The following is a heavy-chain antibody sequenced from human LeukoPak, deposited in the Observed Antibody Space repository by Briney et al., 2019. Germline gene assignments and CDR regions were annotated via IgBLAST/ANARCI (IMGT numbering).Heavy chain of an antibody. D-gene: IGHD2-2*01. CDR1: GGSISSGGYY. V-gene: IGHV4-30-2*01. CDR3: ARVYELGVYYFDY. J-gene: IGHJ4*02. CDR2: IYHSGST. Sequence: PSQTLSLTCTVSGGSISSGGYYWSWIRQPPGKGLEWIGYIYHSGSTYYNPSLKSRVTISVDTSKNQFSLKLSSVTAADTAVYYCARVYELGVYYFDYWGQGTLVTVSS.